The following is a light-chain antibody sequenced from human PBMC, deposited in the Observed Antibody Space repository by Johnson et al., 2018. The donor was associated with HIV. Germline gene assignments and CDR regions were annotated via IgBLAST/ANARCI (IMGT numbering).Light chain of an antibody. CDR3: GTWDSSLSAYV. Sequence: QSVLTQPPSVSMAPGQKVTISCSGSSSNIGNNYVSWYQQLPGTAPKLLIYENNKRPSGIPDRFSGSKSGTSATLGITGLQTGDEADYYCGTWDSSLSAYVVGTGTKVTVL. V-gene: IGLV1-51*02. CDR1: SSNIGNNY. CDR2: ENN. J-gene: IGLJ1*01.